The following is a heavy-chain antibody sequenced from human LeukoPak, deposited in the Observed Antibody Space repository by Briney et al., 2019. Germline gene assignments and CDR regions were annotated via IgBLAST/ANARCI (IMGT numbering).Heavy chain of an antibody. CDR3: TTDRLFFEY. CDR1: GFIFTNAW. Sequence: GGSLRLSCAASGFIFTNAWMTSVRHAPGKGLEWVGRVKSNTDSGTIDYAAPVKGKFTISRDDSKNILYLQMNDLKTEDTAVYYCTTDRLFFEYWGQGTLVSVSS. CDR2: VKSNTDSGTI. D-gene: IGHD6-6*01. V-gene: IGHV3-15*01. J-gene: IGHJ4*02.